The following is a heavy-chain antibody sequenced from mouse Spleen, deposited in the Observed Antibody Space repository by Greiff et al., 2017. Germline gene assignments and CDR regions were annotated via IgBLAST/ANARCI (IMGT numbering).Heavy chain of an antibody. CDR3: TRGGLLGYFDV. CDR2: IDPETGGT. CDR1: GYTFTDYE. J-gene: IGHJ1*01. D-gene: IGHD2-3*01. Sequence: VQLQQSGAELVRPGASVTLSCKASGYTFTDYEMHWVKQTPVHGLEWIGAIDPETGGTAYNQKFKGKAILTADKSSSTAYMELRSLTSEDSAVYYCTRGGLLGYFDVWGAGTTVTVSS. V-gene: IGHV1-15*01.